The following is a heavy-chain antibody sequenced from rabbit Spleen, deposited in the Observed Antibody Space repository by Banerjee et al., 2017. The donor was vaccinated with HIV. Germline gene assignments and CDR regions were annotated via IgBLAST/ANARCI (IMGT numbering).Heavy chain of an antibody. CDR3: ARGSATMTMVITGYYFNL. CDR1: GFDFTNYG. D-gene: IGHD2-1*01. J-gene: IGHJ4*01. V-gene: IGHV1S39*01. Sequence: QEQLVESGGGLVQPGGSLKLSCKASGFDFTNYGVSWVRQAPGKGLEWIGYIEPIFGNTYYANWVNGRLTISKTSSTTVTLEMTSLTAADTATYFCARGSATMTMVITGYYFNLWGQGTLVTVS. CDR2: IEPIFGNT.